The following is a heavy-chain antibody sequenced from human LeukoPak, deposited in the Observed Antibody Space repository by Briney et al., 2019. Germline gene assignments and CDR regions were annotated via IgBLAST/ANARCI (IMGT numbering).Heavy chain of an antibody. CDR2: IWYDGSNK. Sequence: GGSLRLSCAASGFTFSSYGMHWVRQAPGKGLEWVAVIWYDGSNKYYADSVKGRFTISRDNSKNTLYLQMNSLRAEDTAVYYCSRDHDVDCSGGSCYCDYWGQGTLVTVSS. J-gene: IGHJ4*02. V-gene: IGHV3-33*01. CDR3: SRDHDVDCSGGSCYCDY. D-gene: IGHD2-15*01. CDR1: GFTFSSYG.